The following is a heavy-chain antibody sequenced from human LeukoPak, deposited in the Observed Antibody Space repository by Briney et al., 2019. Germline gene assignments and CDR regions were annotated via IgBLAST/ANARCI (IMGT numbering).Heavy chain of an antibody. CDR1: GFTVSSNY. CDR3: ARRAFNSHDAFDI. V-gene: IGHV3-66*01. Sequence: GGSLRLSCAASGFTVSSNYMSWVRQAPGKGLEWVSVIYSGGSTYYADSVKGRFTISRDNSKNTLYLQMNSLRAEGTAVYYCARRAFNSHDAFDIWGQGTMVTVSS. D-gene: IGHD3-3*02. J-gene: IGHJ3*02. CDR2: IYSGGST.